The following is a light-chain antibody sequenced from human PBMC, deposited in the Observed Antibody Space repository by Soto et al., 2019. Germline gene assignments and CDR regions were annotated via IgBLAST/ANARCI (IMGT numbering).Light chain of an antibody. V-gene: IGLV2-14*01. CDR1: SSDVGAYNY. Sequence: QSALTQPASVSGSPGQSITISCTGTSSDVGAYNYVSWYQQHPGKAPKLMIYEVSNRPSGVSNRFSGSKSGNTASLTFSGLQAEDEADYYCSSYTSSTTVVFGGGPKLTVL. CDR2: EVS. CDR3: SSYTSSTTVV. J-gene: IGLJ2*01.